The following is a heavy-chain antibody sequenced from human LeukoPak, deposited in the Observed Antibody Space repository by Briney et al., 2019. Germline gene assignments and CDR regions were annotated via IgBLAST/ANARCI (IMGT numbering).Heavy chain of an antibody. CDR1: GYTFTSYY. CDR2: INPSGGST. V-gene: IGHV1-46*01. D-gene: IGHD6-13*01. Sequence: ASVKVSCKASGYTFTSYYMHWVRQAPGQGLEWMGIINPSGGSTSYAQKLQGRVTMTRDTSTSTVYMELSSLRSEDTAVYYCAREPVIAAAGNYYYGMDVWGKGTTVTVSS. CDR3: AREPVIAAAGNYYYGMDV. J-gene: IGHJ6*04.